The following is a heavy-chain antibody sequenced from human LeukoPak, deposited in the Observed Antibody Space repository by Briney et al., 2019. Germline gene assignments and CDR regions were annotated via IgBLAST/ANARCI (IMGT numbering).Heavy chain of an antibody. Sequence: PGGSLRLSCTASGFTFGDYAMSWFRQAPGKGLEWVGFIRSKAYGGTTEYAASVKGRFTISRDDSKSIAYLQMNSLKTEDTAVYYCTRDSSSSWYSGFDYWGQGTLVTVSS. D-gene: IGHD6-13*01. CDR3: TRDSSSSWYSGFDY. V-gene: IGHV3-49*03. CDR2: IRSKAYGGTT. CDR1: GFTFGDYA. J-gene: IGHJ4*02.